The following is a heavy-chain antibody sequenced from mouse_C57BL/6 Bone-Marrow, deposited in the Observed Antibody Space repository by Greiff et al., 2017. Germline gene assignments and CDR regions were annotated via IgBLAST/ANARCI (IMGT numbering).Heavy chain of an antibody. CDR1: GYTFTGYW. CDR3: ARRDYGSSYGFAY. CDR2: IYPGGGYT. V-gene: IGHV1-63*01. J-gene: IGHJ3*01. D-gene: IGHD1-1*01. Sequence: VQLQQSGAELMKPGASVKLSCKATGYTFTGYWIGWAKQRPGHGLEWIGDIYPGGGYTNYNEKFKGKATLTADKSSSTAYMQFSSLTSEDSAIYYCARRDYGSSYGFAYWGQGTLVTVSA.